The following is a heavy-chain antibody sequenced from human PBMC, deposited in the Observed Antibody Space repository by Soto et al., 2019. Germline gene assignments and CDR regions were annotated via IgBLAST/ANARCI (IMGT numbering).Heavy chain of an antibody. Sequence: SLRLSCAASGFTFSSYAIHWVRQAPGKGLEWVAVISYDGSNKYYADSVKGRFTISRDNSKNTLYLQMNSLRAEDTAVYYCARGYSSSWYAHDAFDIWGQGTMVNVSS. V-gene: IGHV3-30-3*01. CDR3: ARGYSSSWYAHDAFDI. CDR2: ISYDGSNK. D-gene: IGHD6-13*01. J-gene: IGHJ3*02. CDR1: GFTFSSYA.